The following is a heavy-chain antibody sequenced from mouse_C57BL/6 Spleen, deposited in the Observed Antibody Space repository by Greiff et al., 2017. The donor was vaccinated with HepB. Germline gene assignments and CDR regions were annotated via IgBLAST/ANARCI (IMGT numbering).Heavy chain of an antibody. J-gene: IGHJ1*03. CDR2: INPNNGGT. CDR1: GYTFTDYY. Sequence: EVQLQQSGPELVKPGASVKISCKASGYTFTDYYMNWVKQSHGKSLEWIGDINPNNGGTSYNQKFKGKATLIVDKSSSTAYMELRSLKSEDSAVYYSARAGYGYFDVWGTGTTVTVSS. CDR3: ARAGYGYFDV. V-gene: IGHV1-26*01.